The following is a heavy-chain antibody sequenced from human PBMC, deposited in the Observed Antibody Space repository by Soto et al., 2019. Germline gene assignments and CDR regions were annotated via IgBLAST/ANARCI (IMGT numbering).Heavy chain of an antibody. CDR2: ISAYNGNT. Sequence: ASVKVSCKASGYTFTSYAMHWVRQAPGQRLEWMGWISAYNGNTNYPQKLQGRVTMTTDTSTSTAYMELRSLRSDDTAVYYCARDNGYESDYWGQGTLVTVSS. D-gene: IGHD5-12*01. V-gene: IGHV1-18*01. CDR1: GYTFTSYA. CDR3: ARDNGYESDY. J-gene: IGHJ4*02.